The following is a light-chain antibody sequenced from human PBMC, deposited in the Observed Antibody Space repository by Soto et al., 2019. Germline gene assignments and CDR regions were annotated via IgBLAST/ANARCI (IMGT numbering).Light chain of an antibody. V-gene: IGLV2-14*01. Sequence: QSALTQPASVSGSPGQSITISCTGTSSDVGGYNYVSWYQQHPGKAPKLMIYEVSNRPSGVSNRFSGSKSGNTASLTISGLQAEDEADYYCSSYTSIGVFGGGTKLTVL. J-gene: IGLJ3*02. CDR2: EVS. CDR3: SSYTSIGV. CDR1: SSDVGGYNY.